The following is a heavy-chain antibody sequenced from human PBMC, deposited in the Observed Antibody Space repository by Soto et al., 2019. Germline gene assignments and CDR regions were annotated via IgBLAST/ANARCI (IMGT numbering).Heavy chain of an antibody. CDR2: IYYSGST. J-gene: IGHJ4*02. CDR1: GGSISSGDYY. V-gene: IGHV4-30-4*01. CDR3: ARGATVTTIGFDY. Sequence: QVQLQEPGPGLVKPSQTLSLTCTVSGGSISSGDYYWSWIRQPPGKGLEWIGYIYYSGSTYYNPALTSRVTISVDTSKNQFSLKLSSVTAADTAVYYCARGATVTTIGFDYWGQGTLVTVS. D-gene: IGHD4-4*01.